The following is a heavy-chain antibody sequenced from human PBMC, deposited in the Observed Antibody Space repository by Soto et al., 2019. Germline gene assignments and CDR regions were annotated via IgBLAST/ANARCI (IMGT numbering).Heavy chain of an antibody. CDR3: AREGRNTAMVNYYGMDV. V-gene: IGHV1-69*13. D-gene: IGHD5-18*01. CDR1: GVTFSSYA. CDR2: IIPIFGTA. Sequence: SVKVSCKASGVTFSSYAISWVRQAPVQGLEWMGGIIPIFGTANYAQKFQGRVTITADESTSTAYMELSSLRSEDTAVYYCAREGRNTAMVNYYGMDVWGQGTTVTVSS. J-gene: IGHJ6*02.